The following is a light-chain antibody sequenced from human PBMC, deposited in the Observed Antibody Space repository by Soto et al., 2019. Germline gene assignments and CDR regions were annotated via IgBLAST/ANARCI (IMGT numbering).Light chain of an antibody. CDR2: DAS. CDR3: QQYNSYIT. J-gene: IGKJ5*01. V-gene: IGKV1-5*01. Sequence: DIQMTQSPSTLSASVGDRVTITCRASQSISSWLAWYQQKPGKAPKLLIYDASSLESGVPSRFSGSGSGTESTLTISSLQPDDFATYYCQQYNSYITFGQGTRLEIK. CDR1: QSISSW.